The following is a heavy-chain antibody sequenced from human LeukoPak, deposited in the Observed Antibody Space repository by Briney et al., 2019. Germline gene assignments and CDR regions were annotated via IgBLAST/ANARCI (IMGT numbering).Heavy chain of an antibody. D-gene: IGHD4-17*01. Sequence: GGSLRLSCAASGFTFSSYGMHWVRQAPGKGLEWVAVISYDGSNKYYADSVKGRFTISRDNSKNTLYLQMNSLRAEDTAVYYCAKRDPDYGDLGSYYYYGMDVWGQGTTVTVSS. CDR1: GFTFSSYG. CDR3: AKRDPDYGDLGSYYYYGMDV. J-gene: IGHJ6*02. V-gene: IGHV3-30*18. CDR2: ISYDGSNK.